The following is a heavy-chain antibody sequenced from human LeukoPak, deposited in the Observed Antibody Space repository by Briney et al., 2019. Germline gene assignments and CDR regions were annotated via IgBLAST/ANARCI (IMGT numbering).Heavy chain of an antibody. CDR2: ISSSSNTI. J-gene: IGHJ6*03. CDR3: ARVGGDWRTGTYYYYYMDV. D-gene: IGHD1/OR15-1a*01. CDR1: GFTFSTYS. Sequence: GGSLRLSCAASGFTFSTYSMNWVRQAPGKGLEWVSYISSSSNTIYYADSVKGRFTISRDNAKNSLYLQMSSLRAEDTAVYYCARVGGDWRTGTYYYYYMDVWGKGTTVTVSS. V-gene: IGHV3-48*01.